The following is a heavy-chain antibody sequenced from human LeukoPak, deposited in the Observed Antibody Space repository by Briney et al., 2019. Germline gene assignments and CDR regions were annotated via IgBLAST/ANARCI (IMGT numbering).Heavy chain of an antibody. V-gene: IGHV3-7*01. CDR1: GFTLSNYW. J-gene: IGHJ6*03. Sequence: GGSLRLSCAAAGFTLSNYWMSWVRQAPGKGLEWVANIKKDGSEKYYVESVKGRFTISRDNSKNTLYLQMNSLRAEDTAVYYCACLRFTPEYDRRDYYYYMGVWGKGTTVTVSS. D-gene: IGHD3-16*01. CDR2: IKKDGSEK. CDR3: ACLRFTPEYDRRDYYYYMGV.